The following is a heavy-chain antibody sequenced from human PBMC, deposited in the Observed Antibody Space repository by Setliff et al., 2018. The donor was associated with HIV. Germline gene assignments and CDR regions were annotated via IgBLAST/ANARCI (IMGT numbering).Heavy chain of an antibody. Sequence: PSETLSLTCAVYGGSFSGYHWSWIRQPPGKGLEWIGDINNSGSTSYNPSLKSRVTISLDTSKNQFSLNLVSVTATDTAVYYCARGVGLVVVDTTRGWFDPWGQGTLVTVSS. CDR2: INNSGST. CDR3: ARGVGLVVVDTTRGWFDP. V-gene: IGHV4-34*01. D-gene: IGHD2-15*01. J-gene: IGHJ5*02. CDR1: GGSFSGYH.